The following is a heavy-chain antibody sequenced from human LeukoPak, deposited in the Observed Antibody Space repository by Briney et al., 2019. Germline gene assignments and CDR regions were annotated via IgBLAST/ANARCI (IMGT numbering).Heavy chain of an antibody. CDR3: ARDRHYRAFDY. D-gene: IGHD4-11*01. Sequence: ASVKVSCKASGYTFTSYYMHWVRQAPGQGLEWMGIINPSGGSTSYAQKFQGRVTMTRDMSTSTDYMELSSLRSEDTAIYYCARDRHYRAFDYWGQGTLVTVSS. CDR1: GYTFTSYY. J-gene: IGHJ4*02. V-gene: IGHV1-46*01. CDR2: INPSGGST.